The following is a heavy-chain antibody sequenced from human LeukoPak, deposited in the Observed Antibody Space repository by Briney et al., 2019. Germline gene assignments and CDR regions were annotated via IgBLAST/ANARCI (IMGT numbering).Heavy chain of an antibody. CDR3: ARMRNSNYVT. CDR2: IYSGGST. D-gene: IGHD4-4*01. Sequence: GGSLRLSCAASGFTVSSNYMSWVRQAPGKGLEWASVIYSGGSTYYADSVKGRFTISRDNSKNTLYLQMNSLRAEDTAVYYCARMRNSNYVTWGQGTLVTVSS. CDR1: GFTVSSNY. J-gene: IGHJ5*02. V-gene: IGHV3-66*01.